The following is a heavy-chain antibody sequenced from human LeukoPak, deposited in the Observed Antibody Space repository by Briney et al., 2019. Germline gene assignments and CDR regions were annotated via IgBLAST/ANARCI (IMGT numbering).Heavy chain of an antibody. Sequence: PSETLSLTCTVSGGSISSYYWSWLRQPPGKGLEWIGYIYYSGSTNYNPSLKSRVTISVDTSKNQFSLKLSSVTAADTAVYYCARFGANYDILTGYSGFWAFDIWGQGTMVTVSS. J-gene: IGHJ3*02. D-gene: IGHD3-9*01. V-gene: IGHV4-59*01. CDR1: GGSISSYY. CDR2: IYYSGST. CDR3: ARFGANYDILTGYSGFWAFDI.